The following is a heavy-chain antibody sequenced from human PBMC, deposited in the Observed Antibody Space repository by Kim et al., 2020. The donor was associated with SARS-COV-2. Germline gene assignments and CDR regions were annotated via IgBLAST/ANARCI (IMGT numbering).Heavy chain of an antibody. D-gene: IGHD4-17*01. V-gene: IGHV4-34*01. CDR3: AATTVTTSGWFDP. J-gene: IGHJ5*02. Sequence: YNPSLKSRVTISVDTSKNQFSLQLSSVTAADTAVYYCAATTVTTSGWFDPWGQGTLVTVSS.